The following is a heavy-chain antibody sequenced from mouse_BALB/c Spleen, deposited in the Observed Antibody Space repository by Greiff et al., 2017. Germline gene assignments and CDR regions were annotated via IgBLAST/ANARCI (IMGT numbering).Heavy chain of an antibody. CDR2: ILPGSGST. CDR3: ARTYYYGYYAMDY. Sequence: QVQLQQSGAELMKPGASVKISCKATGYTFSSYWIEWVKQRPGHGLEWIGEILPGSGSTNYNEKFKGKATFTADTSSNTAYMQLSSLTSEDSAVYDCARTYYYGYYAMDYWGQGTSVTVSS. CDR1: GYTFSSYW. J-gene: IGHJ4*01. V-gene: IGHV1-9*01. D-gene: IGHD1-1*01.